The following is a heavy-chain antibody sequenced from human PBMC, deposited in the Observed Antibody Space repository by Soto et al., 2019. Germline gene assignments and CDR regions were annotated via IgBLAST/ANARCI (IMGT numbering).Heavy chain of an antibody. CDR3: AISGWDWSGYYTYYYYMDV. J-gene: IGHJ6*03. D-gene: IGHD3-3*01. V-gene: IGHV3-66*01. Sequence: EVQLMESGGGLVQPGGSLRLSCAASGFTVSSNYMSWVRQAPGKGLEWVSVIYSGGSTYYADSVKGRFTISRDNSKNTLYLQMNSLRAEDTAVYYCAISGWDWSGYYTYYYYMDVWGKGTTVTVSS. CDR1: GFTVSSNY. CDR2: IYSGGST.